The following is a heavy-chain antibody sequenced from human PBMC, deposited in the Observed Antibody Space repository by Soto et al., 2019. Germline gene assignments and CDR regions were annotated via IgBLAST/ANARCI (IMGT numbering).Heavy chain of an antibody. CDR2: ISWDGGST. J-gene: IGHJ4*02. Sequence: DVQLVESGGVVVQPGGSLRLSCAASGFTFDDYTMHWVRQAPGKGLEWVSLISWDGGSTYYADSVKGRFTISRDNSKNSLYLQMNSLRTEDTALYYCAKDSYYYDSSGYYGPDYWGQGTLVTVSS. CDR1: GFTFDDYT. D-gene: IGHD3-22*01. CDR3: AKDSYYYDSSGYYGPDY. V-gene: IGHV3-43*01.